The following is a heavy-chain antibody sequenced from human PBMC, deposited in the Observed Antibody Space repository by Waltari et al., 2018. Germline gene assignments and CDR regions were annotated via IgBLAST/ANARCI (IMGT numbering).Heavy chain of an antibody. CDR2: IYYSGST. J-gene: IGHJ4*02. D-gene: IGHD1-20*01. CDR3: ARALYNWNYFDY. CDR1: GGSISSSSYY. V-gene: IGHV4-39*07. Sequence: QLQLQESGPGLVKPSETLSLTCTVSGGSISSSSYYWGWIRQPPGKGLEWIGSIYYSGSTYYNPSLKSRVTISVDTSQNQFSLKLSSVTAADTAVYYCARALYNWNYFDYWGQGTLVTVSS.